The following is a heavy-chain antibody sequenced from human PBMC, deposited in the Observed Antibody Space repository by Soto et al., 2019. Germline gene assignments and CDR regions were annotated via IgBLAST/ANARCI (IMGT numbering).Heavy chain of an antibody. Sequence: QVQLQQWGAGLLKPSETLSLTCAVYGGSFSGYYWSWIRQPPGKGLEWIGEINHSGSTNYNPSLTSRVTISVDTSYTQFSLKLGSVTAADTAVYYCARGPVVYAIRYYYYGMDVWGQGTTVTVSS. CDR3: ARGPVVYAIRYYYYGMDV. CDR2: INHSGST. V-gene: IGHV4-34*01. J-gene: IGHJ6*02. CDR1: GGSFSGYY. D-gene: IGHD2-8*02.